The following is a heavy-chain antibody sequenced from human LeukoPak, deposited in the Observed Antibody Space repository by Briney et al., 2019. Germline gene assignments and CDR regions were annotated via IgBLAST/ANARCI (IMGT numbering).Heavy chain of an antibody. V-gene: IGHV4-59*01. CDR3: ARDFNGASGSYHWYFDL. J-gene: IGHJ2*01. CDR2: IYYSGST. D-gene: IGHD1-26*01. CDR1: GGSISSYY. Sequence: SETLSLTCTVSGGSISSYYWSWIRQPPGKGLEWIGYIYYSGSTNYNPSLKSRVTISVDTSKNQFSLKLSSVTAADTAVYYCARDFNGASGSYHWYFDLWGRGTLVTVSS.